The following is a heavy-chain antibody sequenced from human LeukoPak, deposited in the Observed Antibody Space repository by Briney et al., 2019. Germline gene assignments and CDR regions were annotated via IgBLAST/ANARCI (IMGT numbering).Heavy chain of an antibody. CDR1: GYTFTGYY. J-gene: IGHJ4*02. CDR2: ISAYNGNT. D-gene: IGHD4-17*01. Sequence: ASVKVSCKASGYTFTGYYMHWVRQAPGQGLEWMGWISAYNGNTNYAQKLQGRVTMTTDTSTSTDYMELRSLRSDDTAVYYCARGYNSYGDYNYWGQGTLVTVSS. V-gene: IGHV1-18*04. CDR3: ARGYNSYGDYNY.